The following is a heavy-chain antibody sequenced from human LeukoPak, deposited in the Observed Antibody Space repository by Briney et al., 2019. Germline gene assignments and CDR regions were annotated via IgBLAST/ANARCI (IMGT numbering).Heavy chain of an antibody. V-gene: IGHV3-73*01. CDR1: GFTFSGSA. CDR2: IRSKANRYAT. Sequence: PGGSLRLSCVASGFTFSGSAIHWVRQASGKGLEWVGRIRSKANRYATAYTASVKGRFTISRDDSKNTAYLQMNSLRAEDTAVYYCARGTSRTWIQLWLYYDYWGQGTLVTVSS. D-gene: IGHD5-18*01. CDR3: ARGTSRTWIQLWLYYDY. J-gene: IGHJ4*02.